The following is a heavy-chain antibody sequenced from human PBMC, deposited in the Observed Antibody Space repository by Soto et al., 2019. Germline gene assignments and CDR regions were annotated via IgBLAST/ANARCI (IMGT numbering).Heavy chain of an antibody. D-gene: IGHD3-3*01. J-gene: IGHJ6*03. CDR3: ARVGYYDFWSGYYPNDGYYYYYMDV. CDR2: ISAYNGNT. CDR1: GYTFTSYG. V-gene: IGHV1-18*01. Sequence: ASVKVSCKASGYTFTSYGISWVRQAPGQGLEWMGWISAYNGNTNYAQKLQGRVTMTTDTSTSTAYMELRSLRSDDTAVYYCARVGYYDFWSGYYPNDGYYYYYMDVWGKGTTVTVS.